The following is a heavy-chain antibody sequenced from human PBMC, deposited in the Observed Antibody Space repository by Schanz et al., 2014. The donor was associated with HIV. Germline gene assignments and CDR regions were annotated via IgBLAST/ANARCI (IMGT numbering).Heavy chain of an antibody. Sequence: QVQLVQSGAEVKKPGASVKVSCKASGYSFNDYGVSWMRQAPGQGLEWMGWISGYNGNTDYAQKFQDRVTMTTDTSTSTAYMELRSLRSDDTALYYCARDQNVISMVRGVMGGVDYWGQGTPVTVSS. D-gene: IGHD3-10*01. V-gene: IGHV1-18*01. CDR1: GYSFNDYG. CDR2: ISGYNGNT. J-gene: IGHJ4*02. CDR3: ARDQNVISMVRGVMGGVDY.